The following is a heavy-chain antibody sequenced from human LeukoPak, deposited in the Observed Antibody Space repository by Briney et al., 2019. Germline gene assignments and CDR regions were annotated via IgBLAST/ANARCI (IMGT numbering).Heavy chain of an antibody. CDR3: ARALSGSYQFYYFDY. CDR2: MNPNSGNT. Sequence: ASVKVSCKASGYTFTSYDIIWVRQAIGQGLEWMGWMNPNSGNTGYAQRFQGRVTITRNTSITTAYMELSSLRSEDTAVYYCARALSGSYQFYYFDYWGQGTLVTVSS. CDR1: GYTFTSYD. V-gene: IGHV1-8*03. J-gene: IGHJ4*02. D-gene: IGHD1-26*01.